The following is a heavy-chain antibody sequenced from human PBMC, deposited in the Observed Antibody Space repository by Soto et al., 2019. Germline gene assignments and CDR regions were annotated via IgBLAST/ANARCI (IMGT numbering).Heavy chain of an antibody. D-gene: IGHD3-16*01. Sequence: GGALRLSCSGSCFSLRDYYMSWIRQAPGKGVELLSYISPGSDIRKYADSVEGRFTISRDNAKNLLYLHMNSLRAEDTAVYYCTRDSRITDFWGQGTLVTVSS. J-gene: IGHJ4*02. V-gene: IGHV3-11*01. CDR2: ISPGSDIR. CDR1: CFSLRDYY. CDR3: TRDSRITDF.